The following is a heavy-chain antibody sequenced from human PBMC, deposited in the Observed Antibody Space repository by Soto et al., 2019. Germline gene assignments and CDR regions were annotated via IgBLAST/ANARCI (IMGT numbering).Heavy chain of an antibody. Sequence: QVQLVESGGGVVQPGRSLRLSCAASGFTFSSYAMHWVRQAPGKGLEWVAVISYDGSNKYYADSVKGRFTISRDNSKNTLYLQMNSLSAEDTAVYYCARDSGGGNSLDYWGQGTLVTVSS. CDR3: ARDSGGGNSLDY. J-gene: IGHJ4*02. CDR2: ISYDGSNK. V-gene: IGHV3-30-3*01. D-gene: IGHD2-15*01. CDR1: GFTFSSYA.